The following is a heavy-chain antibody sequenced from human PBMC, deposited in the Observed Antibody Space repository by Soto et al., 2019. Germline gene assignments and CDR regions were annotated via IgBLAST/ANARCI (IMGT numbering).Heavy chain of an antibody. D-gene: IGHD6-19*01. V-gene: IGHV1-46*01. CDR1: GYTFTSYY. J-gene: IGHJ4*02. CDR3: ARDRLPSQGQWLADLDY. Sequence: GASVKVSCKASGYTFTSYYMHWVRQAPGQGLEWMGIINPSGGSTSYAQKFQGRVTVTRDTSTSTVYMELSSLRSEDTAVYYCARDRLPSQGQWLADLDYWGQGTLVTVSS. CDR2: INPSGGST.